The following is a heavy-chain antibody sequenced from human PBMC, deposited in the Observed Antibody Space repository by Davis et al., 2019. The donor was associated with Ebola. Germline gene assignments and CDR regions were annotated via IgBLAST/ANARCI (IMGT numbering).Heavy chain of an antibody. D-gene: IGHD7-27*01. CDR1: GFTFNNYL. Sequence: GESLKISCAVPGFTFNNYLVHWVRQAPGQGLEWLGFVSYDGNNQYYPDSVKGRFFVSRDNSKNTVYLQMNTLISDDTAVYYCARDMGWGSSASFDIWGQGTAVTVSS. CDR3: ARDMGWGSSASFDI. CDR2: VSYDGNNQ. J-gene: IGHJ3*02. V-gene: IGHV3-30*03.